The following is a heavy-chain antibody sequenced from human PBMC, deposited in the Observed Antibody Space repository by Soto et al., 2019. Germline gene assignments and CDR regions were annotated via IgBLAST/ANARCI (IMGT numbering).Heavy chain of an antibody. CDR1: GFTSSSYG. Sequence: GGSLRLSCAASGFTSSSYGMHWVRQAPGKGLEWVAVISYDGSNKYYADSVKGRFTISRDNSKNTPYLQMNSLRAEDTAVYYCAKDLRFLEWLYPGEDDGMDVWGQGTTVTVSS. V-gene: IGHV3-30*18. J-gene: IGHJ6*02. D-gene: IGHD3-3*01. CDR2: ISYDGSNK. CDR3: AKDLRFLEWLYPGEDDGMDV.